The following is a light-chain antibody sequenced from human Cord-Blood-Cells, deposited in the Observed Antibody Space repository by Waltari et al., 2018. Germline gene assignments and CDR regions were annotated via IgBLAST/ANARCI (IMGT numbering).Light chain of an antibody. CDR2: DAS. Sequence: DIQMTQSPSTLSAYVGERVTITCRASQSISSWLALYQQKQGKAPKLLIFDASRLESGVPSMFSGSGSGTEFTLTISSLQPDDFATYYCQQYNSYWTFGQGTKVEIK. CDR3: QQYNSYWT. CDR1: QSISSW. J-gene: IGKJ1*01. V-gene: IGKV1-5*01.